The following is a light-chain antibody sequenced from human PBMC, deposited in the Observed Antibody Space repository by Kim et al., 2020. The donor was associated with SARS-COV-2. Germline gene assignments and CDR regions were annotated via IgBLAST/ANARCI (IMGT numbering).Light chain of an antibody. CDR2: DVS. CDR1: SSDVGAYNY. CDR3: SSYTDSTPYV. Sequence: QSITISCTGTSSDVGAYNYVSWYQQHPGKAPKLMIYDVSNRPSGVSDRFSGSKSGNTASLTITGLQAEDEADYYCSSYTDSTPYVFGIGTKVTVL. V-gene: IGLV2-14*03. J-gene: IGLJ1*01.